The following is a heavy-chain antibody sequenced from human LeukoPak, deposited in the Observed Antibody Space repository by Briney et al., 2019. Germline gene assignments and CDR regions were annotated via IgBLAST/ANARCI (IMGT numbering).Heavy chain of an antibody. J-gene: IGHJ4*02. CDR3: AKDSHDRRGSYLDY. D-gene: IGHD1-1*01. Sequence: GGSLRLSCATSGFTFDDYAMHWVSQAPGKGLEWVSLISWDGGSTYYADSVKGRFTISRDNSKNSLYLQMNSLRAEDTALYYCAKDSHDRRGSYLDYWGQGTLVTVSS. CDR1: GFTFDDYA. V-gene: IGHV3-43D*03. CDR2: ISWDGGST.